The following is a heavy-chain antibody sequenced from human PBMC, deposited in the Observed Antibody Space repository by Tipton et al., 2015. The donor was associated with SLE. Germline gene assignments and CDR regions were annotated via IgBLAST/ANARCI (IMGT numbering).Heavy chain of an antibody. Sequence: TLPLTCAVYGGSFSGYYWSWIRQPPGKGLEWIGEINHSGSTNYNPSLKSRVTISVDTSKNQFSLKLSSVTAADTAVYYCARGTSGLFDYWGQGTLVTVSS. CDR1: GGSFSGYY. J-gene: IGHJ4*02. CDR3: ARGTSGLFDY. CDR2: INHSGST. V-gene: IGHV4-34*01. D-gene: IGHD3-10*01.